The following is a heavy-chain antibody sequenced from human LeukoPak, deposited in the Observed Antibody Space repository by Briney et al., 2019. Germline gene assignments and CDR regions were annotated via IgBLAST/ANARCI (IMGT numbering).Heavy chain of an antibody. CDR2: IYYSGST. Sequence: SETLSLTCTVSGGSISSSSYYWGWIRQPPGKGLEWIGYIYYSGSTNYNPSLKSRVTISVDTSKNQFSLKLSSVTAADTAGYYCARSVEGYCRGGSCYYYSYYMDVWGKGTTVTVSS. V-gene: IGHV4-61*05. CDR1: GGSISSSSYY. J-gene: IGHJ6*03. CDR3: ARSVEGYCRGGSCYYYSYYMDV. D-gene: IGHD2-15*01.